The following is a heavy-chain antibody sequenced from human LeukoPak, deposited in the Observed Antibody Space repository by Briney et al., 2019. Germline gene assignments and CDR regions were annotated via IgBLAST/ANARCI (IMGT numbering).Heavy chain of an antibody. Sequence: PGKSLRLSCASSGFTFRSYAMHWVRQAPGKGLEWVSVISYDGSNKYYADSVKGRFTISRDNSKNTLYLQMNSLRAEDTAVYYCARGGGFYDSSGYLDYWGQGTLVTVSS. V-gene: IGHV3-30*04. CDR3: ARGGGFYDSSGYLDY. CDR1: GFTFRSYA. D-gene: IGHD3-22*01. CDR2: ISYDGSNK. J-gene: IGHJ4*02.